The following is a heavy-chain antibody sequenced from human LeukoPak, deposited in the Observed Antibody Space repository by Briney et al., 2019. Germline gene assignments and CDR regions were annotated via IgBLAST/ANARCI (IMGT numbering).Heavy chain of an antibody. V-gene: IGHV3-53*01. D-gene: IGHD5-12*01. Sequence: GGSLRLSCAASGFTVSSNYMSWVRQAPGKGLEWVSVIYSGGSTYYADSVKGRFTISRDNSKNTLYLQMNSLRAEDTAVYYCARESGYDLGINYWGQGTLVTVSS. J-gene: IGHJ4*02. CDR1: GFTVSSNY. CDR3: ARESGYDLGINY. CDR2: IYSGGST.